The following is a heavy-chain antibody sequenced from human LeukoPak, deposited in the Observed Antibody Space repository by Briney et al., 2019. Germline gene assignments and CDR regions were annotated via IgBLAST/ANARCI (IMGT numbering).Heavy chain of an antibody. D-gene: IGHD3-3*01. CDR2: MNPNSGNT. Sequence: ASVKVSRKASGYTFTSYDINWVRQATGQGLEWMGWMNPNSGNTGYAQKFQGRVTMTRNTSISTAYMELSSLRSEDTAVYYCARVLARHTATGGYWGQGTLVTVSS. CDR3: ARVLARHTATGGY. CDR1: GYTFTSYD. V-gene: IGHV1-8*01. J-gene: IGHJ4*02.